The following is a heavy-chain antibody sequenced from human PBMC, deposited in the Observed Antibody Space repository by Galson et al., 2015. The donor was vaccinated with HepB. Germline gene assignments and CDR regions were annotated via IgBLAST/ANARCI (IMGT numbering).Heavy chain of an antibody. CDR3: ARGLAAGFNSYYGMDV. CDR2: ISGSSSYI. Sequence: SLRLSCAASGFTFSTYTMKWVRQAPGKGLEWVSSISGSSSYIYYADSVKGRFTISRDNAKNSLYLQMNSLRAEDTAVYYCARGLAAGFNSYYGMDVWGQGTTVTVSS. V-gene: IGHV3-21*01. D-gene: IGHD6-13*01. J-gene: IGHJ6*02. CDR1: GFTFSTYT.